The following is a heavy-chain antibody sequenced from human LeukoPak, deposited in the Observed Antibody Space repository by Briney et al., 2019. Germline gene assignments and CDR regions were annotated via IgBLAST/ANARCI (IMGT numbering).Heavy chain of an antibody. Sequence: SVKVSCKASGGTFSSYAIGWVRQAPGQGLEWMGGIIPIFGTANYAQKFQGRVTITTDESTSTAYMELSSLRSEDTAVYYCARGVEMATTTGFDYWGQGTLVTVSS. CDR1: GGTFSSYA. V-gene: IGHV1-69*05. D-gene: IGHD5-24*01. CDR3: ARGVEMATTTGFDY. CDR2: IIPIFGTA. J-gene: IGHJ4*02.